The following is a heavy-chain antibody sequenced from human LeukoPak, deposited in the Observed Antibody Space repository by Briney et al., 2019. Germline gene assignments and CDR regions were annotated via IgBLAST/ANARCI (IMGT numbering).Heavy chain of an antibody. D-gene: IGHD2-15*01. V-gene: IGHV3-30*18. CDR2: ISYDGSNK. CDR3: AKDIRYCSGGSCPADAFDI. J-gene: IGHJ3*02. CDR1: GFTFSSYG. Sequence: GRSLRLSCAASGFTFSSYGMHWVCQAPGKGLEWVAVISYDGSNKYYADSVKGRFTISRDNSKNTLYLQMNSLRAEDTAVYYCAKDIRYCSGGSCPADAFDIWGQGTMVTVSS.